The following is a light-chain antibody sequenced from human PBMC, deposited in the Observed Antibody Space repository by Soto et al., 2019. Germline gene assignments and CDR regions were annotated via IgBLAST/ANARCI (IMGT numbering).Light chain of an antibody. Sequence: QSALTHPPSASGSPGQSVTISCTGTSSDVGGYNYVSWYQQHPGKAPKLMIYEVSKRPSGVPDRFSGSKSGNTASLTVSGLQAEDESDYYCSSYAGSNKEVFGGGTKVTVL. CDR3: SSYAGSNKEV. V-gene: IGLV2-8*01. CDR2: EVS. J-gene: IGLJ3*02. CDR1: SSDVGGYNY.